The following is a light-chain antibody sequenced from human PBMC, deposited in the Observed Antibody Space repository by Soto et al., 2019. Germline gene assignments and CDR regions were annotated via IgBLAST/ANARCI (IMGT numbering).Light chain of an antibody. CDR2: EVS. Sequence: QSVLTQPPSASGSPGQSVTISCTGTSSDVGGYNYFSWYQQHPGTAPKLIIYEVSKRPSGVPDRFSGSKSGNTASLTVSGLQAEDEADYYCRAYAGSNNYVVFGGGTKLTVL. CDR3: RAYAGSNNYVV. V-gene: IGLV2-8*01. CDR1: SSDVGGYNY. J-gene: IGLJ2*01.